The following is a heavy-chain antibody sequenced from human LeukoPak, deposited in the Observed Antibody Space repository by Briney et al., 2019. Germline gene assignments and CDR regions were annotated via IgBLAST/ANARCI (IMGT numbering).Heavy chain of an antibody. Sequence: PSETLSLTCTVSVGSISSYYWSWIRQPPGKGLEWIGYIYYSGSTNYNPSLKSRVTISVDTSKNQFSLKLSSVTAADTAVYYCARGRSGWYFDAFDIWGQGTMVTVSS. CDR2: IYYSGST. D-gene: IGHD6-19*01. CDR1: VGSISSYY. V-gene: IGHV4-59*01. J-gene: IGHJ3*02. CDR3: ARGRSGWYFDAFDI.